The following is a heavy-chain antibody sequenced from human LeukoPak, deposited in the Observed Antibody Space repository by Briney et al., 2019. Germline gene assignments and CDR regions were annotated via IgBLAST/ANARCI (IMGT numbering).Heavy chain of an antibody. D-gene: IGHD1-26*01. V-gene: IGHV1-46*01. J-gene: IGHJ5*02. CDR1: GYTFTSYY. Sequence: ASVKVSCKASGYTFTSYYMHWVRQAPGQGLEWMGIINPSGGSTSYAQKFQGRVTMTRDTSTSTVYMELSSLRSEDTAVYYCARAPRSGSTSNDRCFDPWGQGTLVTVSS. CDR2: INPSGGST. CDR3: ARAPRSGSTSNDRCFDP.